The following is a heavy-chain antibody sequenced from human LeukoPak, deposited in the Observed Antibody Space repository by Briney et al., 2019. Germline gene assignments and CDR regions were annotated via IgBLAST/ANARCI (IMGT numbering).Heavy chain of an antibody. CDR3: AVGLDYDILTGYLYYYYMDV. J-gene: IGHJ6*03. CDR2: INPNSGGT. CDR1: GYSFIGYY. D-gene: IGHD3-9*01. Sequence: ASVKVSCKASGYSFIGYYMHWVRQAPGQGLEWMGWINPNSGGTNYAQKFQGRVTMTRDTSISTAYMELSRLRSDDTAVYYCAVGLDYDILTGYLYYYYMDVWGKGTTVTISS. V-gene: IGHV1-2*02.